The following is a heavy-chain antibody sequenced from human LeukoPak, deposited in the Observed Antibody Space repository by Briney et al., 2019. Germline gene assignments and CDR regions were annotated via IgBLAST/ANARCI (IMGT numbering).Heavy chain of an antibody. CDR1: GYTFTGYY. Sequence: ASVKVSCKASGYTFTGYYMHWVRQATGQGLEWMGWMNPNSGNTGYAQKFQGRVTVTRNTSISTAYMELSSLRSEDTAVYYCAREGAHHSSGTNGMGAFDIWGQGTMVTVSS. CDR3: AREGAHHSSGTNGMGAFDI. J-gene: IGHJ3*02. V-gene: IGHV1-8*02. CDR2: MNPNSGNT. D-gene: IGHD6-19*01.